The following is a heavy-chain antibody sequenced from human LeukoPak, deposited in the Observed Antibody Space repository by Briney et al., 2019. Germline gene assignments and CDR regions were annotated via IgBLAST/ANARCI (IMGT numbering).Heavy chain of an antibody. V-gene: IGHV3-23*01. CDR2: ISGSGGST. J-gene: IGHJ4*02. CDR3: AKDQGLYND. Sequence: TGGSLRLSCAASGFTFSSYGMSWVRQAPGKGLEWVSAISGSGGSTYYADSVKGRFTISRDNPKNTLYLQMNSLRAEDTAVYYCAKDQGLYNDWGQGTLVTVSS. D-gene: IGHD1-14*01. CDR1: GFTFSSYG.